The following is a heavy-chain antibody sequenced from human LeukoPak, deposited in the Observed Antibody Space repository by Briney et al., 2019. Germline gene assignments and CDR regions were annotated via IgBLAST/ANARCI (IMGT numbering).Heavy chain of an antibody. CDR1: GFTFSDYY. D-gene: IGHD6-19*01. Sequence: PGGSLRLSCAASGFTFSDYYMSWIRQAPWKGLEWVSYISSSGSTIYYADFVKGRFTISRDNAKNSLYLQMNSLRAEDTAVYYCARGPSGWYRNHNRFDPWGQGTLVTVSS. CDR3: ARGPSGWYRNHNRFDP. CDR2: ISSSGSTI. J-gene: IGHJ5*02. V-gene: IGHV3-11*01.